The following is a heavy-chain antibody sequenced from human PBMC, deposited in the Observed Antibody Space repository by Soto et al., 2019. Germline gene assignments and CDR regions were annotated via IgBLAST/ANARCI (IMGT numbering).Heavy chain of an antibody. V-gene: IGHV1-2*04. CDR1: GYTFTGYY. D-gene: IGHD3-16*01. J-gene: IGHJ6*03. CDR2: INPNSGGT. Sequence: GASVKVSCKASGYTFTGYYMHWVRQAPGQGLEWMGWINPNSGGTNYAQKFQGWVTMTRDTSISTAYMELSRLRSDDTAVYYCARDRGDPGNYYYYMDVWGKGTTVTVSS. CDR3: ARDRGDPGNYYYYMDV.